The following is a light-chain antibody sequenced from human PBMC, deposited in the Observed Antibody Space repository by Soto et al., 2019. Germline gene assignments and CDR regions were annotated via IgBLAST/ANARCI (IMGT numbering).Light chain of an antibody. CDR2: DAS. CDR3: QQFGTLPLYT. CDR1: QTFGRTY. Sequence: ESVLTQSQGTLSVSPGERVTLSCRASQTFGRTYLAWYQQKPGQSPRLLIYDASSRATGIPDRFSGSRSGTDFTLTISRLEPEDYAVYHCQQFGTLPLYTFGQGTKVEI. V-gene: IGKV3-20*01. J-gene: IGKJ2*01.